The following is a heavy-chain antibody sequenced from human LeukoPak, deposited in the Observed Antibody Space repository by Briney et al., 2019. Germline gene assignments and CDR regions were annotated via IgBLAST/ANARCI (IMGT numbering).Heavy chain of an antibody. CDR1: GGSISSSNYY. J-gene: IGHJ4*02. D-gene: IGHD3-22*01. CDR3: ARGPRYYYDSSGYIDY. V-gene: IGHV4-39*01. CDR2: IYYSGSI. Sequence: SETLSLTCTVSGGSISSSNYYWGWIRQPPGKGLEWIGSIYYSGSIYDTPSLKSRVTISLDMSNNQFSLKLSSVTAADTAVYYCARGPRYYYDSSGYIDYWGQGTLVTVSS.